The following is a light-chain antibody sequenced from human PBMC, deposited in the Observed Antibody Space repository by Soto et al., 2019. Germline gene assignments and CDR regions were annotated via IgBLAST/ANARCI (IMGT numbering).Light chain of an antibody. Sequence: EIVLTQSPATLSLSPGERATLSCRASQSISSYLAWYQQRPGQAPRLLIYDASNRATGIPARFRGSGSGTDFTLTISSLEPEDFAVYYCQQRSNRPLTFGGGTKVEIK. J-gene: IGKJ4*01. V-gene: IGKV3-11*01. CDR3: QQRSNRPLT. CDR2: DAS. CDR1: QSISSY.